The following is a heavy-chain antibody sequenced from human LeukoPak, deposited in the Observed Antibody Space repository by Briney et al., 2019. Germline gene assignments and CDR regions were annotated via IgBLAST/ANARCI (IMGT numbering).Heavy chain of an antibody. CDR1: GYTFTSYY. CDR2: INPNSGGT. D-gene: IGHD3-3*01. V-gene: IGHV1-2*02. CDR3: ARLLEWSQARDY. Sequence: EASVKVSCKASGYTFTSYYMHWVRQAPGQGLEWMGWINPNSGGTNYAQKFQGRVTMTRDTSISTAYMELSRLRSDDTAVYYCARLLEWSQARDYWGQGTLVTVSS. J-gene: IGHJ4*02.